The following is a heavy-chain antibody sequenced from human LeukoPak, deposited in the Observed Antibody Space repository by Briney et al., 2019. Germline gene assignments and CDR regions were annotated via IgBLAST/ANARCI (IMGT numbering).Heavy chain of an antibody. CDR3: ARERVVGEVSNKYGVDV. CDR2: VHVTRGT. J-gene: IGHJ6*02. CDR1: GGSISSHY. Sequence: PSETLSLTCSVSGGSISSHYWSWIRQPAGKGLEWIGRVHVTRGTNYNPSLKSRVTMSVDTCKGQFSLRLSSVTAADMAVYYCARERVVGEVSNKYGVDVWGQGTIVTVSS. D-gene: IGHD3-10*01. V-gene: IGHV4-4*07.